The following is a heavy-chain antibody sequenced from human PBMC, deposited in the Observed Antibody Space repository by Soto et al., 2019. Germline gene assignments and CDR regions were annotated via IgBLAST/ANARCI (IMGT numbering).Heavy chain of an antibody. V-gene: IGHV3-33*01. D-gene: IGHD6-19*01. J-gene: IGHJ4*02. CDR3: ARTGSSGWYFDY. Sequence: QVQLVESGGGVVQPGRSPRLSCAASGFTFSSYGMHWVRQAPGKGLEWVAVIWYDGSNKYYADSVKGRFTISRDNSKNTLYLQMNSLRAEDTAVYYCARTGSSGWYFDYWGQGTLVTVSS. CDR2: IWYDGSNK. CDR1: GFTFSSYG.